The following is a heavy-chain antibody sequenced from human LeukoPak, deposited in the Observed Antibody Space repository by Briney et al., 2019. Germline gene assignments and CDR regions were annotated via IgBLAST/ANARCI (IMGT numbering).Heavy chain of an antibody. CDR3: ARAIVATDAFDI. CDR2: ISSSSSYR. V-gene: IGHV3-21*01. Sequence: GSLRLSCAASGFTFSSYSMNWVRQAPGKGLEWVSSISSSSSYRYYADSVKGRFTISRDNAKNSLYLQMNSLRAEDTAVYYCARAIVATDAFDIWGQGTMVTVSS. D-gene: IGHD5-12*01. J-gene: IGHJ3*02. CDR1: GFTFSSYS.